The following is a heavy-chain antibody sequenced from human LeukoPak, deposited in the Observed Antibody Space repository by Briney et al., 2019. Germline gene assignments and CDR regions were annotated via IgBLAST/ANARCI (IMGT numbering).Heavy chain of an antibody. CDR1: GFTFSSYA. J-gene: IGHJ4*02. CDR2: ISGSGGST. D-gene: IGHD2-15*01. Sequence: GGSLRLSCAASGFTFSSYAMSWVRQAPGKGLEWVSAISGSGGSTYYADSVKGRFTISRDNSKNTLYLQMNSLRAEDTAVYYCACVVAVFPIAYGGQGTLVTVSS. V-gene: IGHV3-23*01. CDR3: ACVVAVFPIAY.